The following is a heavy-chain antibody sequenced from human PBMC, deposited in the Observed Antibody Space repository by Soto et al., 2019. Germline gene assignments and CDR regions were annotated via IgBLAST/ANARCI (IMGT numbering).Heavy chain of an antibody. V-gene: IGHV4-61*08. J-gene: IGHJ4*02. CDR3: ARAGSYRYFDY. CDR2: IDYSGST. Sequence: QVQLQESGPGLVKPSETLSLTCSVSGGSVSSGGYYWSWIRQPPGKGLEWIGCIDYSGSTDYTPSLTSRVNMSLDKYKIQFSLKLNSVTAAETAVYFCARAGSYRYFDYWGQGTLGSVSS. D-gene: IGHD3-10*01. CDR1: GGSVSSGGYY.